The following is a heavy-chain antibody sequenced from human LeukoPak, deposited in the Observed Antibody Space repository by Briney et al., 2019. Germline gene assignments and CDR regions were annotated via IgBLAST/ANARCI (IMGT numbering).Heavy chain of an antibody. J-gene: IGHJ3*02. CDR1: GGSISSGDYY. CDR3: ARDFIATTGAFDI. D-gene: IGHD6-13*01. CDR2: IYYSGST. V-gene: IGHV4-30-4*08. Sequence: SQTLSLTCTVSGGSISSGDYYWSWVRQPPGKGLEWLGYIYYSGSTYYNPSLKSRVTISVDTSKNQLSLKLSSVTAADTAVYYCARDFIATTGAFDIWGQGTMVTVSS.